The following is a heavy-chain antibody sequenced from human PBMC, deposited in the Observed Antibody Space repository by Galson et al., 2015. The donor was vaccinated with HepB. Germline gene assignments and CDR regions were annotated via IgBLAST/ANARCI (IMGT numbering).Heavy chain of an antibody. CDR1: GFTFSIYG. Sequence: SLRLSCAASGFTFSIYGMHWVRQTPGKGLEWVAGIWYDGSLKHYADSVKGRLTISRDNSKNTVTLQMNSLGADDTALYYCARDRGGWTQFDHWGHGILVTVSS. CDR3: ARDRGGWTQFDH. D-gene: IGHD3-10*01. J-gene: IGHJ4*01. V-gene: IGHV3-33*08. CDR2: IWYDGSLK.